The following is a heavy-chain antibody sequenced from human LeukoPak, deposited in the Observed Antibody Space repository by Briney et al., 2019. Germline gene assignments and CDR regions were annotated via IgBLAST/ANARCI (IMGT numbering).Heavy chain of an antibody. D-gene: IGHD1-26*01. V-gene: IGHV4-4*07. CDR2: IYTSGST. CDR3: ARAEWELPSLDYYYYGMDV. J-gene: IGHJ6*02. Sequence: PSETLSLTCTVSGGSISSYYWSWIRQPAGKGLEWIGRIYTSGSTNYNPSLKSRVTMSVDTSKNQFSLKLSSVTAADTAVYYCARAEWELPSLDYYYYGMDVWGQGTTVTVSS. CDR1: GGSISSYY.